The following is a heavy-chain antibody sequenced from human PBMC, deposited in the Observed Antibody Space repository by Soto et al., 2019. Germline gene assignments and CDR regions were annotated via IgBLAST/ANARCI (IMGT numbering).Heavy chain of an antibody. D-gene: IGHD1-1*01. CDR1: GFTFSSYE. CDR3: AREVTGTTPHDAFDI. V-gene: IGHV3-48*03. CDR2: ISSSGSTI. Sequence: PGGSLRLSCAASGFTFSSYEMNWVRQAPGKGLEWVSYISSSGSTIYYADSVKGRFTISRDNAKNSLYLQMNSLRAEDTAVYYCAREVTGTTPHDAFDIWGQGTMVTGSS. J-gene: IGHJ3*02.